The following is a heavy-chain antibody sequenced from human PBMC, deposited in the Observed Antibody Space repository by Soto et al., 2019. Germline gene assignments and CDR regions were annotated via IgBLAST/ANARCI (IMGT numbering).Heavy chain of an antibody. V-gene: IGHV5-10-1*01. CDR1: GYSFTSYW. D-gene: IGHD2-15*01. CDR2: IDPSDSYT. Sequence: GASLKISCEGSGYSFTSYWISWVRQMPGKGLEWMGRIDPSDSYTNYSPSFQGHVTISADKSISTAYLQWSSLKASDTAMYYCARLECSGGSCYHADYWGQGTLVTVSS. CDR3: ARLECSGGSCYHADY. J-gene: IGHJ4*02.